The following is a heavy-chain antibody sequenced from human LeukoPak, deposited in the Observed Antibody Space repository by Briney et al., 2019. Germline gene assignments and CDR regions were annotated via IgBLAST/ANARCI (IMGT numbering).Heavy chain of an antibody. D-gene: IGHD3-10*01. CDR2: IIPILGIA. V-gene: IGHV1-69*04. CDR1: GGTFSSYT. Sequence: SGKVSCKASGGTFSSYTISWVRQAPGQGLEWMGRIIPILGIANCAQKFQGRVTITADKSTSTAYMELSSLRSEDTAVYYCARDQGITMVRGVSSPGNDYWGQGTLVTVSS. CDR3: ARDQGITMVRGVSSPGNDY. J-gene: IGHJ4*02.